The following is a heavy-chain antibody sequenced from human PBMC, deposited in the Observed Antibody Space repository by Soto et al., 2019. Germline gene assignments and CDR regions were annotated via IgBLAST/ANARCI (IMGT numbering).Heavy chain of an antibody. D-gene: IGHD2-2*01. CDR1: GASISSSGYY. Sequence: QVQLQESGPGLVSPWGTLSLTCTVSGASISSSGYYWGWIRQAPGKGLEWIGSIDYIGNTYYNPSITRRLSVSVDTSKHQISLQLTSVPAADTAVHYCVRGGLRYQQSSYYFDVWGQGTLVTVSS. V-gene: IGHV4-39*01. CDR3: VRGGLRYQQSSYYFDV. CDR2: IDYIGNT. J-gene: IGHJ4*02.